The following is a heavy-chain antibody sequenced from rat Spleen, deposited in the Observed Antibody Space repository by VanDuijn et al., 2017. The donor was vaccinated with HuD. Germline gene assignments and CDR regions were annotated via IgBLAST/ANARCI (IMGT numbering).Heavy chain of an antibody. Sequence: QVQLKETGPDLVQLTQTLSITCTVSGFSLTTYNVHWVRQPPGKGLEWMGAMWNGGGTDYNSAFKSRLSISRDTSKSQVLLKMNSLQTEDTAMYFCARSDYSGPFDYWGQGVMVTVSS. CDR2: MWNGGGT. V-gene: IGHV2-64*01. D-gene: IGHD1-1*01. J-gene: IGHJ2*01. CDR1: GFSLTTYN. CDR3: ARSDYSGPFDY.